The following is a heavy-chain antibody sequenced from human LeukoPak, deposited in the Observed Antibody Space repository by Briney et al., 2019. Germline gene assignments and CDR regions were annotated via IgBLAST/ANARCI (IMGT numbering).Heavy chain of an antibody. J-gene: IGHJ4*02. CDR3: TRETSSRYFDY. CDR2: MSPNSGRT. Sequence: ASVKVSCKASGYTLTINWVRQATGQGLEWMGWMSPNSGRTGYAQNFQGRITITRNTSISTAYMELSSLRSEDTAVYYCTRETSSRYFDYWGQGTLVTVSS. CDR1: GYTLT. V-gene: IGHV1-8*03.